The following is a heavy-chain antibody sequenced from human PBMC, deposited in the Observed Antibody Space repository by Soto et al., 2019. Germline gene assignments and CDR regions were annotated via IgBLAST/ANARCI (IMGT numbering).Heavy chain of an antibody. V-gene: IGHV4-31*03. Sequence: TLSLTCTVSGGSISSGGYYWSWIRQHPGKGLEWIGYIYYSGSTYYNPSLKSRVTISVDTSKNQFSLKLSSVTAADTAVYYCARGAAAEHQFVFVPAASRPSDWFDPWGQGTLVTVSS. D-gene: IGHD2-2*01. J-gene: IGHJ5*02. CDR2: IYYSGST. CDR1: GGSISSGGYY. CDR3: ARGAAAEHQFVFVPAASRPSDWFDP.